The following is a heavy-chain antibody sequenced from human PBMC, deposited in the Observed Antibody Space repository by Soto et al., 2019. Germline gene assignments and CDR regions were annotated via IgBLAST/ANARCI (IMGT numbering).Heavy chain of an antibody. CDR3: AREFGYSGGWYDY. J-gene: IGHJ4*02. CDR2: ISSGSSTI. V-gene: IGHV3-48*04. D-gene: IGHD6-19*01. CDR1: GFTFSRYS. Sequence: EVQLVESGGGLVQPGGSLRLSCAASGFTFSRYSMNWVRQAPGKGLEWVSYISSGSSTIYYGDSVKGRFTVSRDNAKNSLYLQMNSLRAEDTAVYYCAREFGYSGGWYDYWGLGTLVTVSS.